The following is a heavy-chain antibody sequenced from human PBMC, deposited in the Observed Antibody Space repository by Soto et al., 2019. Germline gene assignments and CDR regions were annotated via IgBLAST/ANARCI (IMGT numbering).Heavy chain of an antibody. CDR3: AKGPSRTYSGSSRYFDY. D-gene: IGHD6-6*01. CDR2: TSASGGTT. J-gene: IGHJ4*02. CDR1: GYTFSDYA. V-gene: IGHV3-23*01. Sequence: PGGSLRLSCAASGYTFSDYAMTWVRQGPGKGLEWVSSTSASGGTTYYADSVKDRLTISRDNSKTTLYLQMNSLRAEDTAVYYCAKGPSRTYSGSSRYFDYWGQGALVTVSS.